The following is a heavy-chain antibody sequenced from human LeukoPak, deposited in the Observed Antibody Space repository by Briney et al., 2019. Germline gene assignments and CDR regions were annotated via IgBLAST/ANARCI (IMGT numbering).Heavy chain of an antibody. CDR3: ARHYGP. J-gene: IGHJ5*02. V-gene: IGHV4-39*01. D-gene: IGHD3-10*01. Sequence: SETLSLTCTVSGGSISSYYWGWIRQPPGKGLEWIGSICGSTYYNPSLKSRVTISVDTSKNQFSLKLNSVTAADTAVYYCARHYGPWGQGTLVTVSS. CDR2: ICGST. CDR1: GGSISSYY.